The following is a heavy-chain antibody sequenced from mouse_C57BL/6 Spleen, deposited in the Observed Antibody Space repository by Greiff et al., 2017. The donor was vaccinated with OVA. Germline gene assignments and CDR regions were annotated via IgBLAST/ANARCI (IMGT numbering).Heavy chain of an antibody. V-gene: IGHV1-64*01. D-gene: IGHD2-4*01. J-gene: IGHJ3*01. CDR2: IHPTSGST. Sequence: QVQLQQPGAELVKPGASVKLSCKASGYTFTSYWMHWVKQRPGQGLEWIGMIHPTSGSTNYNEKFKSKATLTVDKSSSAAYMQLSSLTSEDSAVYYCARGYDYDGPGFAYWGQGTLVTVSA. CDR1: GYTFTSYW. CDR3: ARGYDYDGPGFAY.